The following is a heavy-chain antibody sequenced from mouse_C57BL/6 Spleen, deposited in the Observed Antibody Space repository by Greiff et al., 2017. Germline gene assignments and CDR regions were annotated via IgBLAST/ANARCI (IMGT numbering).Heavy chain of an antibody. CDR1: GFTFSSYG. D-gene: IGHD2-3*01. Sequence: EVKLMESGGDLVKPGGSLKLSCAASGFTFSSYGMSWVRQTPDKRLEWVATISSGGSYTYCPDSVKGRFTIARDNAKNTLSLQMSSLKSEDTAVYYCARQSDGYYFDYWGQGTTLTVSS. CDR3: ARQSDGYYFDY. CDR2: ISSGGSYT. V-gene: IGHV5-6*01. J-gene: IGHJ2*01.